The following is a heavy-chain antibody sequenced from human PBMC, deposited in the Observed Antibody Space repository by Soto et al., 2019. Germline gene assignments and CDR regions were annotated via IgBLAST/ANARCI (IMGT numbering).Heavy chain of an antibody. D-gene: IGHD5-12*01. CDR2: MNPNSGNT. Sequence: QVQLVQSGAEVKKPGASVKVSCKASGYTFTSYDINWVRQATGQGLEWMGWMNPNSGNTGYAQKFQGRVTMTRNTSISTGYMGPSSLRSEDTAVYYCAGGPGRGPPDPPPSSDYWGQGTLVTVSS. CDR1: GYTFTSYD. J-gene: IGHJ4*02. V-gene: IGHV1-8*01. CDR3: AGGPGRGPPDPPPSSDY.